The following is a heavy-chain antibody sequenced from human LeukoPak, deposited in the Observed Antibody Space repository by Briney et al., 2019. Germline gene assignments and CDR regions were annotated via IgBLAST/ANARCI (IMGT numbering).Heavy chain of an antibody. J-gene: IGHJ3*02. Sequence: GGSLRLSCAACGFTFRSYAMSWVRQAPGKGLEWVSAISGSGGSAYYADSVKGRFTISRDNSKNTLYLQMNSLRAEDTAVYYCAKRFGSGYYPGDAFDIWGQGTMVTVSS. D-gene: IGHD3-3*01. CDR1: GFTFRSYA. CDR2: ISGSGGSA. V-gene: IGHV3-23*01. CDR3: AKRFGSGYYPGDAFDI.